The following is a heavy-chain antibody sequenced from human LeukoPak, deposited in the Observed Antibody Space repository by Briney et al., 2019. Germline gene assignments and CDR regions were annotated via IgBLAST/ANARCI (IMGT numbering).Heavy chain of an antibody. CDR1: GFTFSHAW. J-gene: IGHJ5*02. Sequence: GGSLRLSCATSGFTFSHAWMNWVRQAPGKGLEWVGRVKSKADSGTTDYAAPVKGRFTISRDDSKNTLFLQMNSLKTEDTAVYYCTAFAMVRGVIMSPWGQGTLVTVSS. CDR2: VKSKADSGTT. V-gene: IGHV3-15*01. CDR3: TAFAMVRGVIMSP. D-gene: IGHD3-10*01.